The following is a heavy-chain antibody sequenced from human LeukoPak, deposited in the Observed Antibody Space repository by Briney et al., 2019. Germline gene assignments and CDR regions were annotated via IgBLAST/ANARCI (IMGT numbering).Heavy chain of an antibody. Sequence: PSETLSLTCTVSGGSISSGSYYWSWIRQPAGKGLEWIGRIYTSGSTNYNPSLKSRVTISVDTSKNQFSLKLSSVTAAHTAVYYCARYYYGMDVWGQGTTVTVSS. CDR1: GGSISSGSYY. CDR2: IYTSGST. CDR3: ARYYYGMDV. J-gene: IGHJ6*02. V-gene: IGHV4-61*02.